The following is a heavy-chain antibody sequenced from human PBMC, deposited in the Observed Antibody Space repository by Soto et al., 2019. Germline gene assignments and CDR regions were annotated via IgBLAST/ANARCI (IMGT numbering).Heavy chain of an antibody. V-gene: IGHV3-66*01. CDR1: GVTVSSNY. CDR3: ASLRSPGPKSIAAAGTYYFDY. Sequence: HPGGSLRLSCAASGVTVSSNYMSWVRQAPGKGLEWVSVIYSGGSTYYADSVKGRFTISRDNSKNTLYLQMNSLRAEDTAVYYCASLRSPGPKSIAAAGTYYFDYWGQGTLVTVSS. J-gene: IGHJ4*02. D-gene: IGHD6-13*01. CDR2: IYSGGST.